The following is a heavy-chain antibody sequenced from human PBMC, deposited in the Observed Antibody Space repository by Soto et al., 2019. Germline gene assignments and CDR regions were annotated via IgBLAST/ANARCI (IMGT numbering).Heavy chain of an antibody. CDR1: GFTFSSYW. CDR3: ARSIAARLNWFDP. D-gene: IGHD6-6*01. V-gene: IGHV3-7*01. J-gene: IGHJ5*02. CDR2: IKQDGSEK. Sequence: EVQLVESGGGLVLPGGSLRLSCAASGFTFSSYWMSWVRQAPGKGLEWVANIKQDGSEKYYVDSVKGRFTISRDNAKNSLYLLMNSLRAEDTAVYYCARSIAARLNWFDPWGQGTLVTVSS.